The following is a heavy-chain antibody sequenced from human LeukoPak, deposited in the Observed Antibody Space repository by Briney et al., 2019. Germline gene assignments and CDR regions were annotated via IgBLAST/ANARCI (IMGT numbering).Heavy chain of an antibody. J-gene: IGHJ4*02. CDR1: GYRFTSYW. CDR2: IYPGDSDT. D-gene: IGHD3-16*01. CDR3: ARRGSNRDYYFVS. V-gene: IGHV5-51*01. Sequence: GESLKISCKGSGYRFTSYWIGWVRQMPGKGLEWMGIIYPGDSDTRYSPSFQGQVTISADKSISTAYLQWSSLKASDTAMYYCARRGSNRDYYFVSWGQGTLVTVSS.